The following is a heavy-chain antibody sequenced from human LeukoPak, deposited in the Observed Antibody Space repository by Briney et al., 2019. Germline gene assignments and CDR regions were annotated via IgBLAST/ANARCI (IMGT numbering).Heavy chain of an antibody. CDR1: GGSIGIYR. CDR2: IYTSGST. V-gene: IGHV4-4*07. D-gene: IGHD3-10*01. J-gene: IGHJ3*02. Sequence: SETLSLTCTLSGGSIGIYRWSWIRKPAGKGLEWIGRIYTSGSTNYNPSLKSRVTISVDTSKNQFSLKLSSVTAADTAVYYCARETLLLWFGELLNDAFDIWGQGTMVTVSS. CDR3: ARETLLLWFGELLNDAFDI.